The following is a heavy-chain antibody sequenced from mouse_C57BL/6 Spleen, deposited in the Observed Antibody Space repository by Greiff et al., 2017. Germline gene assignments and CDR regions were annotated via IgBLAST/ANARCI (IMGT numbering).Heavy chain of an antibody. D-gene: IGHD2-1*01. Sequence: QVQLQQPGAGLVKPAASLKLSCSVSGFPFTSYWLCWVKQRPGQGLEWSGMILPHSGSTNYNAKFKSKATMTVDKASSTAYMQLSSLTSEDSAAYYCAVYYGNSRFAYWGQGTLVTVSA. V-gene: IGHV1-64*01. CDR1: GFPFTSYW. CDR2: ILPHSGST. CDR3: AVYYGNSRFAY. J-gene: IGHJ3*01.